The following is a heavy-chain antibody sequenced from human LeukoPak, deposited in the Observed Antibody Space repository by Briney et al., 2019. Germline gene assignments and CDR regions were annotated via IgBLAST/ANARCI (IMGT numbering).Heavy chain of an antibody. CDR2: IYHSGST. Sequence: SETLSLTCTVSGYSISSGYYWGWIRQPPGKGLEWIGSIYHSGSTNYNPSLKSRVTISVDKSKNQFSLKLSSVTAADTAVCYCARSYYDILTGYSYYMDVWGKGTTVTVSS. J-gene: IGHJ6*03. D-gene: IGHD3-9*01. CDR3: ARSYYDILTGYSYYMDV. V-gene: IGHV4-38-2*02. CDR1: GYSISSGYY.